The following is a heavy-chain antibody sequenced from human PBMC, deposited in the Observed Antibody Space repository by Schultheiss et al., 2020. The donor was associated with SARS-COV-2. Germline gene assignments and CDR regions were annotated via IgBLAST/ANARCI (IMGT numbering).Heavy chain of an antibody. CDR1: GFTVSSNY. J-gene: IGHJ6*03. CDR3: AKANPGAGSYVYFYYMDV. V-gene: IGHV3-23*01. Sequence: GGSLRLSCAASGFTVSSNYMSWVRQAPGKGLEWVSVIRGSGDNTYYADSVKGRFTISRDKFKNTLYLQMNSLRAEDTAVYYCAKANPGAGSYVYFYYMDVWGEGTTVTVSS. CDR2: IRGSGDNT. D-gene: IGHD3-16*01.